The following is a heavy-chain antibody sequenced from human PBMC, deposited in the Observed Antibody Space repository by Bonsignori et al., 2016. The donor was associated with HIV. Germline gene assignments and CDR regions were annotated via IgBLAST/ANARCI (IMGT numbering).Heavy chain of an antibody. CDR1: GGSISSSSYY. CDR2: IYYSGST. J-gene: IGHJ6*02. V-gene: IGHV4-39*07. D-gene: IGHD3-10*01. Sequence: QLQLQESGPGLVKPSETLSLTCTVSGGSISSSSYYWGWIRQPPGKGLEWIGSIYYSGSTYYNPSLKSRVTISVDTSKNQFSLKLSSVTAADTAVYYCARDTNAYYYGSGSWAFGMDVWGQGP. CDR3: ARDTNAYYYGSGSWAFGMDV.